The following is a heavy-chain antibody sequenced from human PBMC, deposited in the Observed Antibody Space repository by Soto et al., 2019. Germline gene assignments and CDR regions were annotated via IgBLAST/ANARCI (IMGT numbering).Heavy chain of an antibody. V-gene: IGHV1-18*01. Sequence: GASVKVSCKASGCTFSNYGINWVRQAPGQGLEWMGWISAFYGKANYAQKFQGRVTMTTDTTTSTAYMELRSLRSEDTAVYYCAKYSTLERLVARLSRTFRFDYWGRGTLVTVSS. CDR3: AKYSTLERLVARLSRTFRFDY. D-gene: IGHD1-1*01. J-gene: IGHJ4*02. CDR1: GCTFSNYG. CDR2: ISAFYGKA.